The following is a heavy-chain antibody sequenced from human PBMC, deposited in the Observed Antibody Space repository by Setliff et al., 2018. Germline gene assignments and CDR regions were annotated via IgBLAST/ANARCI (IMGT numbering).Heavy chain of an antibody. J-gene: IGHJ3*02. D-gene: IGHD3-3*01. CDR1: GFTFSSYW. V-gene: IGHV3-74*01. Sequence: LRLSCAASGFTFSSYWMHWVRQAPGKGLVWVSRINSDGSSTSYADSVKGRFTISRDNAKNTLYLQMNSLRAEDTAVYYCARRPQIYYDFWSGYSYDAFDIWGQGTMVTVSS. CDR3: ARRPQIYYDFWSGYSYDAFDI. CDR2: INSDGSST.